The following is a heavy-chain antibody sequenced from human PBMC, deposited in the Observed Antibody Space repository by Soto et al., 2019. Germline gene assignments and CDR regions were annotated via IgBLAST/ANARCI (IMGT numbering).Heavy chain of an antibody. CDR1: GGSFSGYY. CDR2: INQSGST. D-gene: IGHD3-3*01. Sequence: SETLSLTYAVYGGSFSGYYWSWIRQPPGKGLEWIGEINQSGSTNYNPSLKSRVTISVDTSKNQFSLKLSSVTAADTAVYYCARGYYDFWSGYYFYYHYMDVWGKGTTVTVSS. J-gene: IGHJ6*03. V-gene: IGHV4-34*01. CDR3: ARGYYDFWSGYYFYYHYMDV.